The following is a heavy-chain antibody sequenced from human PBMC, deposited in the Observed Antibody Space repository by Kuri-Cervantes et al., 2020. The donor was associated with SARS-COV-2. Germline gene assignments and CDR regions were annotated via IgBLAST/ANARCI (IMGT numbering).Heavy chain of an antibody. CDR2: INHTGST. Sequence: SETLSLTCAVYGGSFSGYYWSWIRQPPGKGLEWIGEINHTGSTNYNPSLKSRVTISADTSKNQFSLKLNSVTAADTAIYYCARGGTRRDDAFDIWGQGTLVTVSS. V-gene: IGHV4-34*01. J-gene: IGHJ3*02. CDR3: ARGGTRRDDAFDI. CDR1: GGSFSGYY.